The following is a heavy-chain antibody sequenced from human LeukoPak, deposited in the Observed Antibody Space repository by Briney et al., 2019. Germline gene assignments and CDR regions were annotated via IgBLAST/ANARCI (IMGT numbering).Heavy chain of an antibody. CDR2: INHSETT. CDR3: ARGKLGSSGWRAAYMDV. CDR1: GGSFSGYY. Sequence: SETLSLICAVYGGSFSGYYWSWIRQPPGKGLEWIGEINHSETTNYNPSLKSRVTISVDTSKNQFSLKLSSVTAADTAVYYCARGKLGSSGWRAAYMDVWGKGTTVTVSS. D-gene: IGHD6-19*01. J-gene: IGHJ6*03. V-gene: IGHV4-34*01.